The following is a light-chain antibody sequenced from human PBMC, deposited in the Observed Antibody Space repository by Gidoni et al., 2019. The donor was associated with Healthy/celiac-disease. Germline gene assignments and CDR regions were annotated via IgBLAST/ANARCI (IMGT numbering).Light chain of an antibody. CDR1: QSVSSY. Sequence: EIVLTQSPATLSLPPGERATLSCRASQSVSSYLAWYQQKPGQAPRLLIYDASNRATGIPARFSGSGSGTDFTLTISSLEPEDFAVYYCQQRSTLFGGGTKVEIK. CDR3: QQRSTL. CDR2: DAS. V-gene: IGKV3-11*01. J-gene: IGKJ4*01.